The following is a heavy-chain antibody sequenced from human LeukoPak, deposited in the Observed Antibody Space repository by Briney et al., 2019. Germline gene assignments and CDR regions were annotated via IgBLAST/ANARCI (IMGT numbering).Heavy chain of an antibody. CDR1: GYSFTSYW. Sequence: GESLKISCQGSGYSFTSYWIGWVRQMPGKGLEWMGIIYPGDSDTRYSPSFQGQVTISADKSISTAYLQWSSLKASDTAMYYCARRLYYYDSSGYFWDYWGQGTLVTVSS. CDR2: IYPGDSDT. CDR3: ARRLYYYDSSGYFWDY. J-gene: IGHJ4*02. V-gene: IGHV5-51*01. D-gene: IGHD3-22*01.